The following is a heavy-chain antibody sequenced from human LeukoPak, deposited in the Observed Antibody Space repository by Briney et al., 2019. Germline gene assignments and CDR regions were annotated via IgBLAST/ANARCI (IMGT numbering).Heavy chain of an antibody. V-gene: IGHV3-43*02. D-gene: IGHD3-22*01. Sequence: GGSLRLSCAAPGFMFHDYAIHWVRQAPGKGLEWVSLISGDGGSTFYADSVKGRFTISRDNSKNSLYLQMNSLRSDDTALYYCGRESESSGWYDYWGQGTLVTVSS. CDR1: GFMFHDYA. CDR3: GRESESSGWYDY. CDR2: ISGDGGST. J-gene: IGHJ4*02.